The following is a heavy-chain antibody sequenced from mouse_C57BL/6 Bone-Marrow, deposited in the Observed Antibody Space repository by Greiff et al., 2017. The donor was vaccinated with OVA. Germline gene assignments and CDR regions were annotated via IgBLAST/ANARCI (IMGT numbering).Heavy chain of an antibody. Sequence: VQLQQPGAELVKPGASVKLSCKASGYTFTSYWMHWVKQRPGQGLEWIGMIHPNSGSTNYNEKFKSKATLTVDKSSSTAYMQLSSLTSEDAAVYYCARSGGTLFDYWGQGTTLTVSS. D-gene: IGHD2-14*01. V-gene: IGHV1-64*01. CDR1: GYTFTSYW. CDR3: ARSGGTLFDY. CDR2: IHPNSGST. J-gene: IGHJ2*01.